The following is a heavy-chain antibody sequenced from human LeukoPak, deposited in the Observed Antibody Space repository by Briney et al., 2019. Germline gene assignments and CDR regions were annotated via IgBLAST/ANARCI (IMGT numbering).Heavy chain of an antibody. D-gene: IGHD3-22*01. V-gene: IGHV5-51*01. CDR3: ARQFRDSSGYYSYYFDY. J-gene: IGHJ4*02. CDR1: GNSFTSYW. CDR2: IYCGDSDT. Sequence: GESLKISCKASGNSFTSYWIAWVRQMPGKGLEWMGIIYCGDSDTRYSPSFQGQVTISADKSISTAYLQWSSLKASDTAMYYCARQFRDSSGYYSYYFDYWGQGTLVTVSS.